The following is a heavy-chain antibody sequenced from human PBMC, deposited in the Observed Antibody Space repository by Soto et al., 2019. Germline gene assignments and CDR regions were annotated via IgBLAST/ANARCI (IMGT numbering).Heavy chain of an antibody. Sequence: SETLSLTCTVSGGSISSYYWSWIRQPPGKGLEWIGYIYYSGSTNYNPSLKSRVTISVDTSKNQFSLKLSSVTAADTAVYYCARRETKGHHDAFDIWGQGTMVTVSS. D-gene: IGHD1-26*01. CDR2: IYYSGST. V-gene: IGHV4-59*08. CDR3: ARRETKGHHDAFDI. J-gene: IGHJ3*02. CDR1: GGSISSYY.